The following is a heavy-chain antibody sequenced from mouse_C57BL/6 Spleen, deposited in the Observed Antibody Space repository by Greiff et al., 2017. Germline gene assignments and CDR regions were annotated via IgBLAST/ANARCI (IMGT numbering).Heavy chain of an antibody. D-gene: IGHD1-1*01. V-gene: IGHV1-7*01. Sequence: QVQLQQSGAELAKPGASVKLSCKASGYTFTSYWMHWVKQRPGQGLEWIGYINPSSGYTKYNQKFKDKATLTADNSSSTAYMQLSSLTYEDSAVYYGARSMDYGSGPWGQGTSVTVSS. J-gene: IGHJ4*01. CDR1: GYTFTSYW. CDR2: INPSSGYT. CDR3: ARSMDYGSGP.